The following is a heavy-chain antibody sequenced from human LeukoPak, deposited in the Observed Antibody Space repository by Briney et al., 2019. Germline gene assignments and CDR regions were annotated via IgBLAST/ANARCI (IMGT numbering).Heavy chain of an antibody. CDR3: AKAITPYMAEQWLVTGDY. V-gene: IGHV3-30*18. J-gene: IGHJ4*02. D-gene: IGHD6-19*01. CDR2: ISYDGSNK. CDR1: GFTFSSYG. Sequence: GGSLRLSCAASGFTFSSYGMHWVRQAPGKGLEWVAVISYDGSNKYYADSVKGRFTISRDNSKNTLYLQMNSLRAEDTAVYYCAKAITPYMAEQWLVTGDYWGQGTLVTVSS.